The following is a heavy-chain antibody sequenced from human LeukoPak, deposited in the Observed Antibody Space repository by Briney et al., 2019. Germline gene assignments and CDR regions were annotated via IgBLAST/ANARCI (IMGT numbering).Heavy chain of an antibody. CDR2: INNSSSTI. J-gene: IGHJ3*02. CDR3: ARVLLPYCTSSDCPDAFDI. D-gene: IGHD2-2*01. V-gene: IGHV3-48*01. CDR1: GFTFGSYS. Sequence: GGSLRLSCAVSGFTFGSYSMNWVRPAPGKGLEWVSYINNSSSTIYYAGSVKGRFTISRDNSKNTLYLQMNSLRAGGTAVYYCARVLLPYCTSSDCPDAFDIWGRGKLVTVSS.